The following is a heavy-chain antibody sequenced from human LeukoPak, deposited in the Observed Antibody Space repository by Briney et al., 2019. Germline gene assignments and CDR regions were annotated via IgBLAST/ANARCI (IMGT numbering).Heavy chain of an antibody. Sequence: SQTLSLTCTVSGGSISSGSYYWSWIRQPAGKGLEWIGRIYTTGSTSYNPSLRTRVTISADTSKNQFSLKLSSVTTTDTAVYYCARERSRSGSSLDYWGQGTLVTVSS. CDR1: GGSISSGSYY. CDR3: ARERSRSGSSLDY. V-gene: IGHV4-61*02. D-gene: IGHD3-10*01. J-gene: IGHJ4*02. CDR2: IYTTGST.